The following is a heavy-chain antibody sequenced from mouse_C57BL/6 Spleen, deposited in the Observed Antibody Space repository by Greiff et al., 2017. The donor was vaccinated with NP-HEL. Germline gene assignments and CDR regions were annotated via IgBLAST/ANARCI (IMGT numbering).Heavy chain of an antibody. J-gene: IGHJ3*01. CDR3: ARLRRGEGYDWFAY. Sequence: QVQLKQPGAELVKPGASVKLSCKASGYTFTSYWMQWVKQRPGQGLEWIGEIDPSDSYTNYNQKFKGKATLTVDTSSSTAYMQRSSLTAEDSAVYYCARLRRGEGYDWFAYWGQGTLVTVSA. V-gene: IGHV1-50*01. CDR1: GYTFTSYW. D-gene: IGHD2-2*01. CDR2: IDPSDSYT.